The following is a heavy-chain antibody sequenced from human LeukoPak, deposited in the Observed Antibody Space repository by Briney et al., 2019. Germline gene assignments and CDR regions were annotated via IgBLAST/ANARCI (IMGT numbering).Heavy chain of an antibody. Sequence: SVKVSCKASGGTFSSHAISWVRQAPGQGLEWMGRIIPIFGTANYAQKFQGRVTITTDESTSTAYMELSSLRSEDTAVYYCATTRGSYYYYYMDVWGKGTTVTVSS. CDR3: ATTRGSYYYYYMDV. J-gene: IGHJ6*03. V-gene: IGHV1-69*05. D-gene: IGHD5-24*01. CDR2: IIPIFGTA. CDR1: GGTFSSHA.